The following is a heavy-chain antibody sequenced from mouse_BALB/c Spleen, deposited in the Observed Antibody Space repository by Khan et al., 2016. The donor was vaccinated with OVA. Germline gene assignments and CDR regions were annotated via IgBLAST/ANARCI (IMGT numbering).Heavy chain of an antibody. D-gene: IGHD1-1*01. V-gene: IGHV3-2*02. Sequence: EVQLQESGPGLVKPSQSLSLTCTVTGYSITSGYAWNWIRQFPGNKLEWMGYISYSDVTNYNPSLKSRIPITRDTSKNQFFLQLNSVTTEDTATYYCARGNYYGYYFDYWGQGTTLTVSS. J-gene: IGHJ2*01. CDR2: ISYSDVT. CDR1: GYSITSGYA. CDR3: ARGNYYGYYFDY.